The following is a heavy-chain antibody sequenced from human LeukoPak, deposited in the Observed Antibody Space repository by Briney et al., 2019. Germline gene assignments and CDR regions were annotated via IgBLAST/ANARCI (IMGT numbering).Heavy chain of an antibody. J-gene: IGHJ4*02. CDR1: GGSLSSGSYY. Sequence: SETLSLTRTVSGGSLSSGSYYWSWIRQPAGKGLEWIGRIYTGGSTNYNPSLKSRVTISVDTSKNQFSLKLSSVTAADTAVYYCASAKDGYSYYFDYWGQGTLVTVSS. CDR3: ASAKDGYSYYFDY. V-gene: IGHV4-61*02. D-gene: IGHD5-24*01. CDR2: IYTGGST.